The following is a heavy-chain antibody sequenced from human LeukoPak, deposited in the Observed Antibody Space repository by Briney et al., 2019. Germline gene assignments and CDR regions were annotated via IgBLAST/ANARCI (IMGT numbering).Heavy chain of an antibody. CDR3: ARDYDILTGFPRGGFDY. CDR2: IWYDGSNK. J-gene: IGHJ4*02. V-gene: IGHV3-33*01. D-gene: IGHD3-9*01. CDR1: GFTFSSYG. Sequence: GGSLRLSCAASGFTFSSYGMHWVRQAPGKGLEWVAVIWYDGSNKYYADSVKGRFTISRDNSKNTLYLQMNSLRAEDTAVYYCARDYDILTGFPRGGFDYWGQGTLVTVSS.